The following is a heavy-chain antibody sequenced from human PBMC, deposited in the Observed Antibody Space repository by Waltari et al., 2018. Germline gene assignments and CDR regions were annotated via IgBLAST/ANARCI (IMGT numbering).Heavy chain of an antibody. CDR1: GFTFSSYW. D-gene: IGHD4-17*01. J-gene: IGHJ4*02. Sequence: EVQLVGSGGGLVQPGGSLRLSCAASGFTFSSYWVGWVRQAPGKGLEWVANIKQDGSEKYYVDSVKGRFTISRDNAKNSLYLQMNSLRAEDTAVYYCARDRDYGDYAWGQGTLVTVSS. CDR2: IKQDGSEK. V-gene: IGHV3-7*01. CDR3: ARDRDYGDYA.